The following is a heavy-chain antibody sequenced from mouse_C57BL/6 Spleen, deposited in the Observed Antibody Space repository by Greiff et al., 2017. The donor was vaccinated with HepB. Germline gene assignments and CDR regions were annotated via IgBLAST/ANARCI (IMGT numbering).Heavy chain of an antibody. CDR1: GYTFTSYW. V-gene: IGHV1-64*01. Sequence: VQLQQPGAELVKPGASVKLSCKASGYTFTSYWMHWVKQRPGQGLEWIGMIHPNSGSTNYNEKFKSKATLTVDKSSSTAYMQLSSLTSEDSAVYYCARGGYYGNYGYFDVWGTGTTVTVSS. CDR3: ARGGYYGNYGYFDV. D-gene: IGHD2-1*01. CDR2: IHPNSGST. J-gene: IGHJ1*03.